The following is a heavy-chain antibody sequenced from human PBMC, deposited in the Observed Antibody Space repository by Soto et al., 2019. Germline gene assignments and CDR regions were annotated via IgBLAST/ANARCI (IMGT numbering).Heavy chain of an antibody. V-gene: IGHV1-18*01. CDR3: AREGSYRSSQARYIWFVP. D-gene: IGHD6-13*01. Sequence: ASVKVSCKASGYTITSYGISWVRQAPGQGLEWMGWISAYNGNTNYAQKLQGRVTMTTDTSTSTAYMELRSLRSDDTAVYYCAREGSYRSSQARYIWFVPWGQGILVTVSS. CDR1: GYTITSYG. CDR2: ISAYNGNT. J-gene: IGHJ5*02.